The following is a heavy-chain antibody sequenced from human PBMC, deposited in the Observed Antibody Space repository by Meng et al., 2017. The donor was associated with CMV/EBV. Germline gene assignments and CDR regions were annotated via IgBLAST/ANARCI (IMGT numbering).Heavy chain of an antibody. Sequence: GGSLRLSCAASGFTFSSYAMHWVRQAPGKGLEWVAVISYDGSNKYYADSVKGRFTISRDNSKNTLYLQMNSLRAEDTAVYYCASLSITIFGVVGYGMDVWGQGTTVTVSS. J-gene: IGHJ6*02. V-gene: IGHV3-30*04. CDR1: GFTFSSYA. D-gene: IGHD3-3*01. CDR2: ISYDGSNK. CDR3: ASLSITIFGVVGYGMDV.